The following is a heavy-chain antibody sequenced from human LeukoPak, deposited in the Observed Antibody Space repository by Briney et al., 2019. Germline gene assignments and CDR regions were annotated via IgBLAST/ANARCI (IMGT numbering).Heavy chain of an antibody. Sequence: KPGGSLRLSCVASGFTFTTHTMNWVRRAPGKGLEWVSSISGSSNYIYYADSVKGRFTISRDNANNSLYLQMNSLRADDTAVYYCARHYYGDYFFDYWGQGTLVTVSS. V-gene: IGHV3-21*01. CDR1: GFTFTTHT. J-gene: IGHJ4*02. D-gene: IGHD4-17*01. CDR2: ISGSSNYI. CDR3: ARHYYGDYFFDY.